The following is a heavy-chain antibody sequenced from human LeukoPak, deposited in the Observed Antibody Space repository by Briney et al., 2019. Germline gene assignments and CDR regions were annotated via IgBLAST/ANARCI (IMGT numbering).Heavy chain of an antibody. CDR2: ISGGGDAT. V-gene: IGHV3-23*01. CDR3: ARTRTDFVGYYFDY. CDR1: DFSFITYA. J-gene: IGHJ4*02. Sequence: GGSLRLSCAASDFSFITYAMSWVRQAPGKGLEWVSTISGGGDATYYADSVKGRFTISRDNSKNTLYLQMNSLRAEDTAVYYCARTRTDFVGYYFDYWGQGTLVTVSS. D-gene: IGHD3/OR15-3a*01.